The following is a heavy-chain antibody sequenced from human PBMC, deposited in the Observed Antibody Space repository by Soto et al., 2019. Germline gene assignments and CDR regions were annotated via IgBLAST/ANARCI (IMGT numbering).Heavy chain of an antibody. D-gene: IGHD3-22*01. Sequence: EVQLVESGGGLVQPGGSLRLSCAASGFTFSSYWMSWVRQAPGKGLEWVANIKQDGSEKYYVDSVKGRFTISRDNAKNSLYLQMNSLRAEDTAVHYCARDKYYYDSSGYYGADDYWGQGTLVTVSS. CDR1: GFTFSSYW. CDR3: ARDKYYYDSSGYYGADDY. CDR2: IKQDGSEK. J-gene: IGHJ4*02. V-gene: IGHV3-7*01.